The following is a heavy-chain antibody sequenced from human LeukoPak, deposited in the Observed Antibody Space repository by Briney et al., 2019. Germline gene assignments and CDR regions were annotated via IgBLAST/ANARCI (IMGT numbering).Heavy chain of an antibody. V-gene: IGHV3-74*01. J-gene: IGHJ4*02. Sequence: GGSLRLSCAASGFTFSSYWMHWVRQAPGKGLVWVSRINSDGSSTSYADSVKGRFTISRDNAKNTLYLQMNSLRAEDTAVYYCARVGYCGGDCYLPHFDYWGQGTLVTVSS. CDR2: INSDGSST. CDR3: ARVGYCGGDCYLPHFDY. D-gene: IGHD2-21*02. CDR1: GFTFSSYW.